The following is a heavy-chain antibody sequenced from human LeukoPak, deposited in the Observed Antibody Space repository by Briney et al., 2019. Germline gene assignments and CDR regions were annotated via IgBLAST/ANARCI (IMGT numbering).Heavy chain of an antibody. J-gene: IGHJ4*02. CDR3: VRGGYRGFDYEY. V-gene: IGHV3-21*01. CDR1: GFTFSTYS. CDR2: TSPDSNYK. D-gene: IGHD5-12*01. Sequence: KPGGSLRLSCAASGFTFSTYSMNWLRLAPGKGLEWVSSTSPDSNYKYYVDSVKGRFTISRDDAKSSLYLQMNSLRAEDTAVYYCVRGGYRGFDYEYWGQGTLVTVSS.